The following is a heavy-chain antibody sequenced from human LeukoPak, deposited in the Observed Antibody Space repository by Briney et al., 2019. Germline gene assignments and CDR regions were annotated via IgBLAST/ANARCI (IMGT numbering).Heavy chain of an antibody. CDR3: AKDILTPNDDYGDYDYEFRGIRRSVIDY. Sequence: GGSLRLSCAASGFTFSSYAMSWVRQAPGKGLEWVSAISGSGGSTYYADSVKGRFAISRDNSKNTLYLQMNSLRAEDTAVYYCAKDILTPNDDYGDYDYEFRGIRRSVIDYWGQGTLVTVSS. CDR2: ISGSGGST. CDR1: GFTFSSYA. V-gene: IGHV3-23*01. J-gene: IGHJ4*02. D-gene: IGHD4-17*01.